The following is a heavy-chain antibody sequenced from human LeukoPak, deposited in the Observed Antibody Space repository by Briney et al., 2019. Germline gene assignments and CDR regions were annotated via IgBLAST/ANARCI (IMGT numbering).Heavy chain of an antibody. Sequence: PGGSLRLSCAASGLTFSSYWMSWVRQAPGKGLEWVANIKQDGSEKYYVDSVKGRFTISRDNAKNSLYLQMNSLRAEDTAVYYCARDFFPNSGSYYFDYWGQGTLVTVSS. CDR1: GLTFSSYW. J-gene: IGHJ4*02. D-gene: IGHD1-26*01. V-gene: IGHV3-7*01. CDR2: IKQDGSEK. CDR3: ARDFFPNSGSYYFDY.